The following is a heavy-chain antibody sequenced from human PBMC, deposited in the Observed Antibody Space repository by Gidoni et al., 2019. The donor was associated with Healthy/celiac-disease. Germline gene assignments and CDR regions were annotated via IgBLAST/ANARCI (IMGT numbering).Heavy chain of an antibody. V-gene: IGHV1-69-2*01. CDR2: VDPEDGET. CDR3: ATIGAGDSGYDRYYYMDV. J-gene: IGHJ6*03. D-gene: IGHD5-12*01. Sequence: EVQLVQSGAEVKKPGATVKISCKVSGYTFTDYYMHWVQQAPGKGLEWMGLVDPEDGETIYAEKFQGRVTITADTSTDTAYMELSSLRSEDTAVYYCATIGAGDSGYDRYYYMDVWGKGTTVTVSS. CDR1: GYTFTDYY.